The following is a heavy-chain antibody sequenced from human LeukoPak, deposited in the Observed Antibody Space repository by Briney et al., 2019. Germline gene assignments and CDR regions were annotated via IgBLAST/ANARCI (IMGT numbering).Heavy chain of an antibody. D-gene: IGHD2-15*01. CDR1: GYTFTSYD. CDR2: MNPNSGNT. V-gene: IGHV1-18*01. Sequence: ASVKVSCKASGYTFTSYDINWVRQATGQGLEWMGWMNPNSGNTNYVQKLQGRVTMTTDTSTSTAYMELRSLRSDDTAVYYCARDLDCSGGSCSDAFDIWGQGTMVTVSS. CDR3: ARDLDCSGGSCSDAFDI. J-gene: IGHJ3*02.